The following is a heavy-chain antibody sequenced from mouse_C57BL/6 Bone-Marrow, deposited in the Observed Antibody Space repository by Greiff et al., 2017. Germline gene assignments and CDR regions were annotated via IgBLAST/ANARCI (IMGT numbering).Heavy chain of an antibody. Sequence: VQLQQSGTVLARPGASVKMSCKTSGYTFTSYWMHWVKQRPGQGLEWIGAIYPGNSDTSYNQKFKGKAKLTAVTSSSTAYMELSSLTNEDSAVYYCTRRQLRLEGAMDYWGQGTSVTVSS. CDR1: GYTFTSYW. CDR2: IYPGNSDT. D-gene: IGHD3-2*02. J-gene: IGHJ4*01. V-gene: IGHV1-5*01. CDR3: TRRQLRLEGAMDY.